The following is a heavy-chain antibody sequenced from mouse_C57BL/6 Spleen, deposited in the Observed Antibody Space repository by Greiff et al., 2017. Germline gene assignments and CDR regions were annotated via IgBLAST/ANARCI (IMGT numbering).Heavy chain of an antibody. Sequence: ESGPGLVKPSQSLSLTCPVTGYSITSGYYWNWIRQFPGNKLEWMGYISYDGSNNYNPSLKNRISITRDTSKNQFFLKLNSVTTEDTATYYCAREAPYDPFAYWGQGTLVTVSA. V-gene: IGHV3-6*01. D-gene: IGHD2-3*01. CDR2: ISYDGSN. J-gene: IGHJ3*01. CDR3: AREAPYDPFAY. CDR1: GYSITSGYY.